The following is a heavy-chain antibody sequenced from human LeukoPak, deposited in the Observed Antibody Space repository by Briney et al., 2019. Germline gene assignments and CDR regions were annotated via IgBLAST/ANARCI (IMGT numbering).Heavy chain of an antibody. CDR2: ISYDGSNK. CDR3: ASGNDYGDYRLSY. CDR1: GFTFSSYA. J-gene: IGHJ4*02. V-gene: IGHV3-30*04. D-gene: IGHD4-17*01. Sequence: PGGSLRLSCAASGFTFSSYAMHWVRQAPGKGLEWVAVISYDGSNKYYADSVKGRFTISRDNSKNTLYLQMNSLRAEDTAVYYCASGNDYGDYRLSYWGQGTLVTVSS.